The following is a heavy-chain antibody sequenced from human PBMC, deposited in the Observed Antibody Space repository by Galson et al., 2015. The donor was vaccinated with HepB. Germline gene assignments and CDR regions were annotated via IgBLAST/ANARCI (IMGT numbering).Heavy chain of an antibody. D-gene: IGHD3-22*01. CDR2: FDPDDGET. J-gene: IGHJ4*02. CDR1: GYTLTELS. CDR3: ATPGSYSYDSSGLDY. Sequence: SVKVSCKASGYTLTELSMHWVRQAPGKGLEWMGGFDPDDGETIYAQKFQGRVTMTEDTSTDTAYMELSSLRSEDTAVYYCATPGSYSYDSSGLDYWGQGTLITVSS. V-gene: IGHV1-24*01.